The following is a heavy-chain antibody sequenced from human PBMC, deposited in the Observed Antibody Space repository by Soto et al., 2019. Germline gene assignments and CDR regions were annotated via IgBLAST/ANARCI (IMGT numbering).Heavy chain of an antibody. CDR1: GYSFTIYC. Sequence: GESLKISCNGSGYSFTIYCIGLVLQMPGKGLEWMGIIYPGDSDTRYSPSFQGQVTISADKSISTAYLQWSSLKASDTAMYYCASGITGTTVYFDYWGQGTLVTVSS. D-gene: IGHD1-20*01. CDR2: IYPGDSDT. V-gene: IGHV5-51*01. CDR3: ASGITGTTVYFDY. J-gene: IGHJ4*02.